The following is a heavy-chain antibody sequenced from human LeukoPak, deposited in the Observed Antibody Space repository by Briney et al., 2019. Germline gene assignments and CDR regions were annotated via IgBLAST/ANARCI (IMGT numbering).Heavy chain of an antibody. CDR2: IKEDGSEK. Sequence: PGGSLRLSCATSGFAFSNYWMSWVRQAPGKGLEWVANIKEDGSEKNYVDSVKGRFTISRDNAKDSLHLQMSSLRAEDTAVYYCARAGHSRGWYFSQYCWGQGVLVTVSS. J-gene: IGHJ4*02. V-gene: IGHV3-7*04. D-gene: IGHD6-19*01. CDR3: ARAGHSRGWYFSQYC. CDR1: GFAFSNYW.